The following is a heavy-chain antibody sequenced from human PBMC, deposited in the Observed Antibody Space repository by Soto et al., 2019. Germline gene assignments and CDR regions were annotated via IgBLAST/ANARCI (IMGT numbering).Heavy chain of an antibody. V-gene: IGHV4-61*01. CDR2: TYYSGTT. J-gene: IGHJ4*02. CDR3: ARVCGNFWSGYHIDY. D-gene: IGHD3-3*01. Sequence: SETLSLTCSVSGGSVSAKTYYWSWIRQSPGKGLEWIGYTYYSGTTNYNPSLKSRVTISVDTSKNQFSLNLSSVTVADTAVYYCARVCGNFWSGYHIDYWGQGTLVTVAS. CDR1: GGSVSAKTYY.